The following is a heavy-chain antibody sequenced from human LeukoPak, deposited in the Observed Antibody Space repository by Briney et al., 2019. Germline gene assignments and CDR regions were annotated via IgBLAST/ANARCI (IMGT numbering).Heavy chain of an antibody. J-gene: IGHJ6*02. CDR2: INHSGST. V-gene: IGHV4-34*01. Sequence: SETLSLTCTVSGGSISSYYWSWIRQPPGKGLEWIGEINHSGSTNYNPSLKSRVTISVDTSKNQFSLKLSSVTAADTAVYYCARGRKYDFWSGYSYYCYYGMDVWGQGTTVTVSS. CDR3: ARGRKYDFWSGYSYYCYYGMDV. D-gene: IGHD3-3*01. CDR1: GGSISSYY.